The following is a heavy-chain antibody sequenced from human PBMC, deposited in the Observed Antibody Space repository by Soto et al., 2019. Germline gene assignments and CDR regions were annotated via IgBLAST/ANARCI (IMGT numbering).Heavy chain of an antibody. CDR1: GGTFSSYA. CDR3: AREAPLPSRYYYGMDV. Sequence: QVQLVQSGAEVKKPGSSVKVSCKASGGTFSSYAISWVRQAPGQGLEWMGGIIPIFGTANYAQKFQGRVTITAAESTSTAYMELSSLRSEDRAVYYCAREAPLPSRYYYGMDVWGQGTTVTVSS. V-gene: IGHV1-69*01. D-gene: IGHD1-26*01. J-gene: IGHJ6*02. CDR2: IIPIFGTA.